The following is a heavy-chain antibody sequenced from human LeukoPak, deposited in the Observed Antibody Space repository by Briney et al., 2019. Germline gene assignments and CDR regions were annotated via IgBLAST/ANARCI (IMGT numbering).Heavy chain of an antibody. D-gene: IGHD6-19*01. CDR2: IYYSGNT. CDR1: GGSISNYF. CDR3: ARGLSSGWHSFDY. V-gene: IGHV4-59*01. Sequence: SETLSLTCTVSGGSISNYFWSWIRQPPGKGLEWIGHIYYSGNTNYNPSLKSRVTISVDTSKNQFSLKLSSVTAADTAVYYCARGLSSGWHSFDYWGQGTLVTVSS. J-gene: IGHJ4*02.